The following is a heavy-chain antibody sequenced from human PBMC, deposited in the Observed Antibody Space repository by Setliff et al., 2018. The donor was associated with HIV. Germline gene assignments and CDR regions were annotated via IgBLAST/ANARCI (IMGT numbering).Heavy chain of an antibody. CDR3: ERHPTYGGKSVDY. Sequence: SETLSLTCTVSGGSISSGSYYWNWIRQPAGKGLEWIGHIYTSGSTNYNPSLKSRVTISADTSKNQFSLKLSSVTAADTAVYYCERHPTYGGKSVDYWGQGTLVTVSS. D-gene: IGHD4-17*01. CDR2: IYTSGST. J-gene: IGHJ4*02. CDR1: GGSISSGSYY. V-gene: IGHV4-61*09.